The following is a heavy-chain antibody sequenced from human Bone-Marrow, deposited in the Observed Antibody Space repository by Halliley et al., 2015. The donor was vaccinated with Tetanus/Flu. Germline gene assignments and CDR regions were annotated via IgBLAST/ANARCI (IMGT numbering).Heavy chain of an antibody. CDR2: ISTSNVNT. D-gene: IGHD2-2*01. V-gene: IGHV1-18*01. CDR3: ARGPSTDLNNYYYGMDV. J-gene: IGHJ6*02. Sequence: WISTSNVNTKYARNLQGRVTLTTDTSRSIAYMELRSLSSGDTAVYYCARGPSTDLNNYYYGMDVWGQGTTVTVSS.